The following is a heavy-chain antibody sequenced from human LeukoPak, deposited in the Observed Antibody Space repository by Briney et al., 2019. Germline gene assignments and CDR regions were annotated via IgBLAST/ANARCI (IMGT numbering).Heavy chain of an antibody. V-gene: IGHV1-24*01. Sequence: GASVKVSCKVSGYTLTELSMHWVRQAPGKGLEWMGGFDPEDGETIYAQKFQGRVTMTEDTSTDTAYMELSSLGSEDTAVYYCVSGQYCTGDTCYQDAFYIWGQGTMVTVSS. CDR2: FDPEDGET. J-gene: IGHJ3*02. D-gene: IGHD2-15*01. CDR1: GYTLTELS. CDR3: VSGQYCTGDTCYQDAFYI.